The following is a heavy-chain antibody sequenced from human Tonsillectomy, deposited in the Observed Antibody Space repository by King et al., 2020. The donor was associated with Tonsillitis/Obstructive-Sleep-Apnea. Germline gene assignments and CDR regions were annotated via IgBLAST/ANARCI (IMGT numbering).Heavy chain of an antibody. D-gene: IGHD2-2*01. J-gene: IGHJ6*02. CDR2: IIPILGIA. CDR1: GGTFSSYA. Sequence: VQLVQSGAEVKKPVSSVKVSCKASGGTFSSYAISWVRQAPGQGLEWMGGIIPILGIANYAQKFQGRVTITADKSTSTAYKELSSLRSEDTAVYYCARGIVVVHERAYYYCGMDVWGQGTTVTVSS. V-gene: IGHV1-69*10. CDR3: ARGIVVVHERAYYYCGMDV.